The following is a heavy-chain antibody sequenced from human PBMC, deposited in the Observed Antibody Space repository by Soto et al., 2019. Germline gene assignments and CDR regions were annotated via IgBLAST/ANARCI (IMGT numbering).Heavy chain of an antibody. CDR2: ISFGGGYST. V-gene: IGHV3-23*01. J-gene: IGHJ4*02. CDR3: AKSWFPAGWDNHPVGS. D-gene: IGHD6-19*01. Sequence: EMQLLESGGGLVQPGGSLRLSCVVSGFTFSRYAMSWVRQAPGKGLEWISGISFGGGYSTYYGASVKGRATISRDNSRNMLFLQMNGLRAEDTAKYYCAKSWFPAGWDNHPVGSWGQGTLVTVSS. CDR1: GFTFSRYA.